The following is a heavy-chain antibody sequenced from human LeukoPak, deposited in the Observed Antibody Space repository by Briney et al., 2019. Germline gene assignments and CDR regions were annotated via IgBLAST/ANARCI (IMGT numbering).Heavy chain of an antibody. V-gene: IGHV1-69*01. D-gene: IGHD4-23*01. Sequence: SVKVSCKASGGTFITFGLRGVGQAAGQGGEWMGGIIAIIGPAKYTQKFQGRVTIHADESTRTASIDMSSLRSEDTAVYFCARATGNSDHSPREPIHWYFDLWGRGTLVTVSS. CDR2: IIAIIGPA. J-gene: IGHJ2*01. CDR1: GGTFITFG. CDR3: ARATGNSDHSPREPIHWYFDL.